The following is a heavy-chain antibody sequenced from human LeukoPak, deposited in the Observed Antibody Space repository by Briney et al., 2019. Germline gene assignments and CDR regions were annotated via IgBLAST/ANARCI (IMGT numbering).Heavy chain of an antibody. CDR2: IYSGGST. Sequence: GGSLRLSCAASGFTVSSNYMSWVRQAPGKGLEWVSVIYSGGSTYYADSVKGRFTISRDNSKNTLYLQMNSLRAEDTAIYYCARGYLLRYFDPPHFDYWGQGTLVTVSS. V-gene: IGHV3-53*01. J-gene: IGHJ4*02. CDR3: ARGYLLRYFDPPHFDY. D-gene: IGHD3-9*01. CDR1: GFTVSSNY.